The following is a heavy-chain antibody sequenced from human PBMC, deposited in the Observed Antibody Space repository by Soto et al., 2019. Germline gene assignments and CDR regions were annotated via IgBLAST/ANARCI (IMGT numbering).Heavy chain of an antibody. Sequence: GGSLRLSCAASGFTFSSYAMSWVRQAPGKGLEWVSAISGSGGSTYYADSVKGRFTISRDNSKNTLYLQMNSLRAEDTAVYYCANGERYSSSSGPENHNFDYWGQGTLVTVSS. J-gene: IGHJ4*02. V-gene: IGHV3-23*01. CDR1: GFTFSSYA. CDR3: ANGERYSSSSGPENHNFDY. CDR2: ISGSGGST. D-gene: IGHD6-6*01.